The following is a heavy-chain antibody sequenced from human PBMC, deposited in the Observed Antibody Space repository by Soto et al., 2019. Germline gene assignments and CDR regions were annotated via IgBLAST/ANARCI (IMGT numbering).Heavy chain of an antibody. V-gene: IGHV3-30-3*01. J-gene: IGHJ6*02. CDR1: GFTFSSYA. CDR3: AREKKYYDFWSGPLGMDV. Sequence: GGSLRLSCAASGFTFSSYAMHWVRQAPGKGLEWVAVISYDGSNKYYADSVKGRFTISRDNSKNTLYLQMNSLRAEDTAVYYCAREKKYYDFWSGPLGMDVWGQGTTVTVSS. CDR2: ISYDGSNK. D-gene: IGHD3-3*01.